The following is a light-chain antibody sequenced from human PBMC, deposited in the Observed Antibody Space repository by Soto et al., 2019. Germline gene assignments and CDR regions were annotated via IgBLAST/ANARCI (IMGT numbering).Light chain of an antibody. CDR3: NSYAGNNWV. V-gene: IGLV2-8*01. Sequence: QSALTQPPSASGSPGQSVTISCTGTSSDVGGYNYVSWYQHHPGKAPKLMIYEVTKRPSGVPDRFSGSKSGNPASLTVSGLQADDEADYYCNSYAGNNWVFGGGTQLTVL. J-gene: IGLJ3*02. CDR2: EVT. CDR1: SSDVGGYNY.